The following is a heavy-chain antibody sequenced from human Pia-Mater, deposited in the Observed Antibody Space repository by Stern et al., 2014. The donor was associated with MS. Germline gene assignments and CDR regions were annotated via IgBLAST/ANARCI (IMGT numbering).Heavy chain of an antibody. J-gene: IGHJ4*02. Sequence: QVQLVESGPGLVKPSGTLSLTCTVSGGSFSRSNWWSWVRQTPGKGLEWIGEISHSGSTSYTPSLKSRVTMSIDKSKRQFSLNLISVIAADTAVYYCVYGGFHSPFAYWGQGKLVTVSS. CDR1: GGSFSRSNW. CDR3: VYGGFHSPFAY. V-gene: IGHV4-4*02. D-gene: IGHD4-23*01. CDR2: ISHSGST.